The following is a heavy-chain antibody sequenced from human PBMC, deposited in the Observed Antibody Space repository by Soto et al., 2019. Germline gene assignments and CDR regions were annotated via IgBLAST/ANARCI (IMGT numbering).Heavy chain of an antibody. CDR1: NGSISSRSSY. J-gene: IGHJ4*02. CDR2: IYYIGNT. V-gene: IGHV4-39*01. D-gene: IGHD4-17*01. Sequence: QLQLQESGSGLVKPSETLSLTCIVSNGSISSRSSYWGWIRQTPGKGLEWIGSIYYIGNTYYNPSLTSRVTISIDTSKTQFSLKMNSVTAADTAVYFCGGQDYGAKGYYLETWGQGALVTVSS. CDR3: GGQDYGAKGYYLET.